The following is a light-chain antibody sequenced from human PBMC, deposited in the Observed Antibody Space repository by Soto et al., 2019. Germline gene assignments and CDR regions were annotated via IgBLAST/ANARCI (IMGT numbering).Light chain of an antibody. CDR3: QQFNSYPIT. Sequence: IQMTQSPSSLSTSVVYRLTIACRASQSISTFLDWYQQKPGKAPNLLIYEASSLESGVPSRFSGSGSGTEFTLTISSLQPEYFATYYCQQFNSYPITFGQGTRLEIK. J-gene: IGKJ5*01. CDR1: QSISTF. CDR2: EAS. V-gene: IGKV1-13*02.